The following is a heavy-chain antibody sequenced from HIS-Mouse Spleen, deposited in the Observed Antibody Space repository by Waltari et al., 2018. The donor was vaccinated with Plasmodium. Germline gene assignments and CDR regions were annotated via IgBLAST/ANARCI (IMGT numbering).Heavy chain of an antibody. J-gene: IGHJ4*02. CDR3: AKSSKGTGDLWDY. V-gene: IGHV3-23*01. Sequence: EVQLLESGGGLVQPGGSLRLSCAASGFNLGSQASTLVRQAAGKGLELVSSISGSGGSPYYADSVKGRFTISRDNSKNSLYLQMNSLRAEDTAVYYCAKSSKGTGDLWDYWGQGTLVTVSS. CDR1: GFNLGSQA. D-gene: IGHD7-27*01. CDR2: ISGSGGSP.